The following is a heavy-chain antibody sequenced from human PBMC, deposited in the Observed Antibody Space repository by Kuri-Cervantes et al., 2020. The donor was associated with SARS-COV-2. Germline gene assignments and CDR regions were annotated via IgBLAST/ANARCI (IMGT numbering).Heavy chain of an antibody. D-gene: IGHD3-16*01. CDR1: GFTFSSYA. CDR3: ARWGVYYFDY. CDR2: IYSGGSST. V-gene: IGHV3-23*03. J-gene: IGHJ4*02. Sequence: GESLKISCAASGFTFSSYAMSWVRQAPGKGLEWVSVIYSGGSSTYYADSVKGRFTISRNNSKNTLYLQMNNLRAEDTAVYHCARWGVYYFDYWGQGTLVTVSS.